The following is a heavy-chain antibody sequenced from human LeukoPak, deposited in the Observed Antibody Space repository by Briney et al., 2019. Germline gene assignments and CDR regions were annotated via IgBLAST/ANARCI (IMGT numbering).Heavy chain of an antibody. D-gene: IGHD2-21*02. Sequence: GGSLRLSCAASGFTFSGYPIHWVRQAPGKGLEWVAVISYDGSNKYYADSVKGRFTISRDNSKNTLYLQMNSLRAEDTAVYYCARGVVVTAFDYWGQGTLVTVSS. CDR2: ISYDGSNK. CDR1: GFTFSGYP. J-gene: IGHJ4*02. V-gene: IGHV3-30-3*01. CDR3: ARGVVVTAFDY.